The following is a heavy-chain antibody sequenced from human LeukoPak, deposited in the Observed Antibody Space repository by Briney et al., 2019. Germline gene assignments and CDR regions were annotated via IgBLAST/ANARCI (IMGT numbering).Heavy chain of an antibody. V-gene: IGHV5-51*01. D-gene: IGHD3-22*01. CDR3: ARRDYVSSGYYQYYFVY. CDR1: GYSFSTSW. Sequence: GESLKISCKGSGYSFSTSWIGWVRQMPGNGLEWMGIIYPGDSDTRYSPSFQGQVTISADKSITTAYLQWSSLKASDTAMYYCARRDYVSSGYYQYYFVYWVQGTLVTVSS. CDR2: IYPGDSDT. J-gene: IGHJ4*02.